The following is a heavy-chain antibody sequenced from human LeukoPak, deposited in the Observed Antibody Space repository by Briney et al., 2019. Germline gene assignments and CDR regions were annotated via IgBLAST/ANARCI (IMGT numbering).Heavy chain of an antibody. D-gene: IGHD3-9*01. V-gene: IGHV3-30*04. CDR3: AKDGYYDILTGYLNY. Sequence: GRSLRLSCAASGFTFSSYAMHWVRQAPGKGLEWVAVISYDGSNKYYADSVKGRFTISRDNSKNTLYLQMNSLRAEDTAVYYCAKDGYYDILTGYLNYWGQGTLVTVSS. CDR1: GFTFSSYA. J-gene: IGHJ4*02. CDR2: ISYDGSNK.